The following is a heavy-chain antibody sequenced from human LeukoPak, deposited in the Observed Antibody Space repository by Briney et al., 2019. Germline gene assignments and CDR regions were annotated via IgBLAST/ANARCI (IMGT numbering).Heavy chain of an antibody. CDR3: ARHALGSSYYSEYFQH. Sequence: GESLKISCKGSGYSFTSYWIGWVRQMPGKGLEWMGIIYPGDSDTRYSPSFQGQVTISADKSISTAYLQWSSLKASDTAMYYCARHALGSSYYSEYFQHWGQGTLVTVSS. CDR2: IYPGDSDT. V-gene: IGHV5-51*01. CDR1: GYSFTSYW. D-gene: IGHD3-22*01. J-gene: IGHJ1*01.